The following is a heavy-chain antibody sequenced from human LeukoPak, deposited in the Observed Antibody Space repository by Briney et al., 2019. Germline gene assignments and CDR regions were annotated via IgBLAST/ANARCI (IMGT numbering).Heavy chain of an antibody. V-gene: IGHV1-69*06. Sequence: SVKVSCKASGGTFSSYAISWVRQAPGQGLEWMGGIIPIFGTANYAQKFQGRVTITADKSTSTAYMELSSLRSEDTAVYYCARDRGTGDYYYYMDVWGKGTTVTVSS. CDR2: IIPIFGTA. CDR3: ARDRGTGDYYYYMDV. CDR1: GGTFSSYA. J-gene: IGHJ6*03. D-gene: IGHD3/OR15-3a*01.